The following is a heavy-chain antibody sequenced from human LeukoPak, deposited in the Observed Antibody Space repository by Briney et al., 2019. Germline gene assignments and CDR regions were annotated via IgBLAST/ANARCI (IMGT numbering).Heavy chain of an antibody. Sequence: SETLSLTCTVSGGSISSSSYYWGWIRQPPGKGLEWIGSIYYSGSTNYNPSLKSRVTISVDTSKNQFSLKLSSVTAADTAVYYCARGSMGPEYCGGDCYAFDIWGQGTMVTVSS. D-gene: IGHD2-21*02. CDR1: GGSISSSSYY. CDR3: ARGSMGPEYCGGDCYAFDI. CDR2: IYYSGST. V-gene: IGHV4-39*07. J-gene: IGHJ3*02.